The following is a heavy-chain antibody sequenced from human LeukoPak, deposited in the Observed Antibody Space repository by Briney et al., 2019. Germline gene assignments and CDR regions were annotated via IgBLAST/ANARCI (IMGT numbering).Heavy chain of an antibody. CDR3: AREEGTYDSSGYYQAYDAFDI. V-gene: IGHV3-7*03. CDR1: GFTFSNLW. J-gene: IGHJ3*02. Sequence: TGGSLRLSCAASGFTFSNLWMSWVRQAPGNGLEWVANMNQDGSEKYYVDSVKGRFTISRDNAKKSLYLQMNSLRAEDTAVYYCAREEGTYDSSGYYQAYDAFDIWGQGTMVTVSS. D-gene: IGHD3-22*01. CDR2: MNQDGSEK.